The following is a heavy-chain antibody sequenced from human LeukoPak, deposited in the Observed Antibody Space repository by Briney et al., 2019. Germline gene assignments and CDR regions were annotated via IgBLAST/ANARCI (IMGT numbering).Heavy chain of an antibody. D-gene: IGHD5-18*01. Sequence: SETLSLTCTVSCGSISSYYWSWIRQPPGKGLEWIGYIYYSGSTNYNPSLKSRVTISVDTSKNQFSLELSSVTAADTAVYYCARVAMGSVDYWGQGTLVTVSS. CDR3: ARVAMGSVDY. CDR1: CGSISSYY. J-gene: IGHJ4*02. V-gene: IGHV4-59*01. CDR2: IYYSGST.